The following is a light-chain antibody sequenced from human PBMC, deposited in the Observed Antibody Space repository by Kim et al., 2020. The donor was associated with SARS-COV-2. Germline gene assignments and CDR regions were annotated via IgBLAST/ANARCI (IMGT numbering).Light chain of an antibody. J-gene: IGKJ4*01. CDR3: QKYNSAPLC. V-gene: IGKV1-27*01. Sequence: ASVGDRVTITCRASQGSSDDLAWYQQKPEKVPKLLIYAASTLQSGDPSRFSGSGSGTDFTLTISSVQPEDVAAYYCQKYNSAPLCFCGGKKVDIK. CDR2: AAS. CDR1: QGSSDD.